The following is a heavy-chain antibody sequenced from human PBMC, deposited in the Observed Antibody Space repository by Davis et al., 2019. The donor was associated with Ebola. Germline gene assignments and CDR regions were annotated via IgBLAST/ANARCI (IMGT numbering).Heavy chain of an antibody. J-gene: IGHJ4*02. CDR2: ISSDGTNK. D-gene: IGHD5-18*01. CDR1: KFTFSSYA. CDR3: AKPHLGFTYGHAADY. Sequence: PGGSLRLSCAASKFTFSSYALHWVRQAPGKGLEWVAAISSDGTNKYYADSVKGRFTISRDNSKDTLYLQMNSLRPEDTAVYYCAKPHLGFTYGHAADYRGQGTLATVSS. V-gene: IGHV3-30-3*02.